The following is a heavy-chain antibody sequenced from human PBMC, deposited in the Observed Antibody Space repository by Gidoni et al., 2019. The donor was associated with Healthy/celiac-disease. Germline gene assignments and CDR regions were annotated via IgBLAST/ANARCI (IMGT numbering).Heavy chain of an antibody. D-gene: IGHD3-22*01. CDR2: IIPIFGTA. J-gene: IGHJ4*02. Sequence: QVPLVQSGAEVKTPGSSVKVSCKASGGTFSSSAISWVRQDPVQGLYWMGGIIPIFGTANYAQKAKGRVTITADESTSTASMEPRSRRSEDTAVYYCASVHYYDRSGYWASCAYWGQGPLVTLSS. V-gene: IGHV1-69*01. CDR1: GGTFSSSA. CDR3: ASVHYYDRSGYWASCAY.